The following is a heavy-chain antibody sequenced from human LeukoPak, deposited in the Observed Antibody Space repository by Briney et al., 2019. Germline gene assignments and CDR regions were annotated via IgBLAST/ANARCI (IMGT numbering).Heavy chain of an antibody. D-gene: IGHD5-24*01. J-gene: IGHJ4*02. CDR2: IIPTTGLA. V-gene: IGHV1-69*04. Sequence: SVKVSCKASGYTFTGYYMHWVRQAPGQGLEWMGRIIPTTGLANYAQNFQGRVTITADKSTSTAYMELSSLRSEDTAVYYCARAPPRLDGYILYYWGQGTLVTVSS. CDR3: ARAPPRLDGYILYY. CDR1: GYTFTGYY.